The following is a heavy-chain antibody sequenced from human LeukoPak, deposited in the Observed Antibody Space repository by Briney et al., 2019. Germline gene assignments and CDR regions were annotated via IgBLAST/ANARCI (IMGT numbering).Heavy chain of an antibody. CDR1: GDSISGTYY. CDR3: ARRWVYDKRAFDA. Sequence: SETLSLTCTVSGDSISGTYYWTWIRQPPGKGLEWISYIYHTGTTDSNPSLKSRVTISLDTSKNQFSLKMTSVTAADTAMYYCARRWVYDKRAFDAWGQGTTVIVSS. D-gene: IGHD3-16*01. V-gene: IGHV4-59*08. CDR2: IYHTGTT. J-gene: IGHJ3*01.